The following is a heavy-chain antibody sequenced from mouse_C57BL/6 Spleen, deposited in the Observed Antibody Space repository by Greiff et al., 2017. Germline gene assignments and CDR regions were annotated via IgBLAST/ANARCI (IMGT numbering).Heavy chain of an antibody. D-gene: IGHD2-12*01. Sequence: EVKVEESGGGLVKPGGSLKLSCAASGFTFSSYTMSWVRQTPEKRLAWVATISGGGGNTYYPDSVKGRFTIARDNAKNTLYLQMSSLRSEDTALYYCARYESWFAYWGQGTLVTVSA. CDR3: ARYESWFAY. V-gene: IGHV5-9*01. J-gene: IGHJ3*01. CDR2: ISGGGGNT. CDR1: GFTFSSYT.